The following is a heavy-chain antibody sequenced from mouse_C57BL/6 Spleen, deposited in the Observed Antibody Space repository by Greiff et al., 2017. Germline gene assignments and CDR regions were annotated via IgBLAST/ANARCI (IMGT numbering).Heavy chain of an antibody. CDR1: GYSFTSYY. D-gene: IGHD2-4*01. J-gene: IGHJ2*01. V-gene: IGHV1-66*01. CDR3: ARGGLRHYFDY. Sequence: QVQLQQSGPELVKPGASVKISCKASGYSFTSYYIHWVKQRPGQGLEWIGWIYPGSGNTKYNEKFKGKATLTADTSSSTAYMQLSSLTSEDSAVYYCARGGLRHYFDYWGQGTTLTVSS. CDR2: IYPGSGNT.